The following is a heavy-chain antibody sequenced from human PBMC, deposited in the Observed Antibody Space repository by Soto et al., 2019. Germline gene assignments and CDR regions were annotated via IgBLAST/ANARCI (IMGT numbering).Heavy chain of an antibody. V-gene: IGHV2-5*02. CDR3: AHRERPTLYSSGWYDY. CDR1: GFSLSTSGVG. CDR2: IYWDDDK. J-gene: IGHJ4*02. Sequence: QITLKESGPTLVKPTQTLTLTCTFSGFSLSTSGVGVGWIRQPPGKALEWLALIYWDDDKRYSPSLKSRLTITQDTSKNRVVLTMTNMDPVDTATYYCAHRERPTLYSSGWYDYWGQGTLVTVSS. D-gene: IGHD6-19*01.